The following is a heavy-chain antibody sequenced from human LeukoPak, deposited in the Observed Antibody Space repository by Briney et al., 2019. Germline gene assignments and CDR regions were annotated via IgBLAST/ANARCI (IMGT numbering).Heavy chain of an antibody. CDR2: ISPYNGYT. CDR1: GYTFNSYG. D-gene: IGHD2-2*01. Sequence: ASVKVSCKASGYTFNSYGISWVRQAPGQGLEWMGWISPYNGYTNYAQKLQGRVTMTTDTSTSTAYMELRSLRSDDTAVHYCARWYCSSTSCYAGAFDIWGQGTMVTVSS. J-gene: IGHJ3*02. CDR3: ARWYCSSTSCYAGAFDI. V-gene: IGHV1-18*04.